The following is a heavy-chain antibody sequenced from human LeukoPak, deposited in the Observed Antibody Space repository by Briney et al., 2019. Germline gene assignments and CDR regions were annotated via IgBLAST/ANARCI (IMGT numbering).Heavy chain of an antibody. CDR3: AHMAALGSGDYYFDY. CDR2: ISDDNLTI. J-gene: IGHJ4*02. V-gene: IGHV3-48*01. Sequence: QPGRSLRLSCAASGFTLSSYSMNWDRQAPGKGLEWVSYISDDNLTISYTDSVKGRFTISRDNAKNSVYLQMNSLRADDTAVYYCAHMAALGSGDYYFDYWGQGTLVTVSS. CDR1: GFTLSSYS. D-gene: IGHD6-25*01.